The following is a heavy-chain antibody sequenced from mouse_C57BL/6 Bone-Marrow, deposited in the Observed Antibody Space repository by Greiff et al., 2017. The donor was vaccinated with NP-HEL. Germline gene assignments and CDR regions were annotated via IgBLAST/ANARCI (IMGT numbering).Heavy chain of an antibody. CDR3: ARHGDYYRPRYWYFDV. Sequence: VQLVESGAELVKPGASVKLSCKASGYTFTEYTIHWVKQRSGQGLEWIAWFCPGSGSIKYNEKFKDKATFTADKSSSTVYMERSRLTSEGSAVYYCARHGDYYRPRYWYFDVWGTGTTVTVSS. CDR1: GYTFTEYT. CDR2: FCPGSGSI. J-gene: IGHJ1*03. D-gene: IGHD1-1*01. V-gene: IGHV1-62-2*01.